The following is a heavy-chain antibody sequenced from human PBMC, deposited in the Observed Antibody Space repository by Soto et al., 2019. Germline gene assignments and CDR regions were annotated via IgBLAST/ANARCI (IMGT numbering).Heavy chain of an antibody. Sequence: PGGSLRLSCVVSGFTFSSYSMDWVRQAPGKGLEWVSYITSGSSTIHYADSVKGRFTISRDNAKNSVFLQMNSLGVEDTAVYYCVRDAGSLGYWGQGTLVTVSS. J-gene: IGHJ4*02. CDR2: ITSGSSTI. D-gene: IGHD3-10*01. CDR3: VRDAGSLGY. CDR1: GFTFSSYS. V-gene: IGHV3-48*01.